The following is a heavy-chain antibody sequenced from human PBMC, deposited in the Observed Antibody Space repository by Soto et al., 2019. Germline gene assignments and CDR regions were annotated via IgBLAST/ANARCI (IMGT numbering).Heavy chain of an antibody. V-gene: IGHV4-34*01. CDR2: INHSGST. Sequence: SETLSLTCAVYGGSFSGYYWSWIRQPPGKGLEWIGEINHSGSTNYNPSLKSRVNISVDTSKNQLSLKLSSVTAADTAVYYCARVTADYWGQGTLVTVSS. CDR3: ARVTADY. CDR1: GGSFSGYY. J-gene: IGHJ4*02.